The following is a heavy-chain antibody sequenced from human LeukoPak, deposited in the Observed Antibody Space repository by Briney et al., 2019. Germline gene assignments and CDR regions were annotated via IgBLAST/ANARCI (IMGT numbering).Heavy chain of an antibody. CDR3: AMTFASGSYYQYFDY. CDR2: INSDGWQT. J-gene: IGHJ4*02. CDR1: GFTSSSSW. V-gene: IGHV3-74*01. D-gene: IGHD3-10*01. Sequence: GGSLRLSCAASGFTSSSSWMHWVRQAPGKWPGWVSSINSDGWQTTYADSVKGRFTVARDNAKNSLFLQMISLRAEDTSVYFCAMTFASGSYYQYFDYWGQGTLVTVSS.